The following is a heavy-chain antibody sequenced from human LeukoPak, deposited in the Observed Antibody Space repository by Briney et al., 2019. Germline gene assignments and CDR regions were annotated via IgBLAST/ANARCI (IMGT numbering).Heavy chain of an antibody. CDR1: GYTFTSYD. V-gene: IGHV1-8*03. Sequence: ASVKVSCKASGYTFTSYDINWVRQAPGQGLEWMGWMNPNSGNTGYAQKFQGRVTITRNTSISTAYMELSSLRSEDTAVYYCAREGGLYYGSTLDPWGQGTLVTVSS. D-gene: IGHD3-10*01. J-gene: IGHJ5*02. CDR2: MNPNSGNT. CDR3: AREGGLYYGSTLDP.